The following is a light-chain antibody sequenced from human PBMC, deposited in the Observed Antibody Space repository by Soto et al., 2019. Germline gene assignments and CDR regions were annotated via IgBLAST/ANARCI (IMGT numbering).Light chain of an antibody. Sequence: IVLTQSPATLSFSPGERAALSWRASQSFSRYLAWYQQKPGQAPRLLIYDASSRATGIPDRFSGSGSGTDFTLTISRLEPEDFAVYYCQQYGSSSGTFGQGTKVDIK. J-gene: IGKJ1*01. CDR1: QSFSRY. CDR2: DAS. CDR3: QQYGSSSGT. V-gene: IGKV3-20*01.